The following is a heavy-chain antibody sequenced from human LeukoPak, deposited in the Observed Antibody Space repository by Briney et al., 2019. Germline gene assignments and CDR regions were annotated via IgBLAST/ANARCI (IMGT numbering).Heavy chain of an antibody. V-gene: IGHV4-59*12. Sequence: PSETLSLTCTVSGGSISSYYWTWIRQPPGKGLEWIGYIYYSGSTNYNPSLKSRVTISVDTSKNQFSLKLSSVTAADTAVYYCASTPSYYDSSGYGPQPFDYWGQGTLVTVSS. D-gene: IGHD3-22*01. CDR2: IYYSGST. CDR3: ASTPSYYDSSGYGPQPFDY. CDR1: GGSISSYY. J-gene: IGHJ4*02.